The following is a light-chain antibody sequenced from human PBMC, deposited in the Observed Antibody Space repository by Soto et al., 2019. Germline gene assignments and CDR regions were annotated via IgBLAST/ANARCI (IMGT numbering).Light chain of an antibody. CDR3: QHYDNWPHT. Sequence: EIVMTQSPATLSVSPGERATLSCRASQSVCGHLAWYQQKPRQPPRLLIYGASTSATDIPARFSGSGSGTEFTLTVSSLQSEDFAVYYCQHYDNWPHTFGQGTKLDIK. CDR1: QSVCGH. V-gene: IGKV3-15*01. CDR2: GAS. J-gene: IGKJ2*01.